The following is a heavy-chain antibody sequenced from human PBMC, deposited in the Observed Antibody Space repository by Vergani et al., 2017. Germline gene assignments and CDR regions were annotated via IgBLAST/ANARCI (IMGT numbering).Heavy chain of an antibody. D-gene: IGHD6-13*01. J-gene: IGHJ4*02. Sequence: EVQLVESGGGLVQPGGSLRLSCAASGFTFSSYEMNWVRQAPGKGLEWVSYISSSGSTYYADSVKGRFTISRDNSKNTLYLQMNSLRAEDTAVYYCAKDLLRWYHDYWGQGTLVTVSS. V-gene: IGHV3-48*03. CDR1: GFTFSSYE. CDR3: AKDLLRWYHDY. CDR2: ISSSGST.